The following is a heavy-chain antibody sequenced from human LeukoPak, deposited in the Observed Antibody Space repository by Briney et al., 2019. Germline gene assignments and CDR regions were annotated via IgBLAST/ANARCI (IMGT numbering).Heavy chain of an antibody. Sequence: TSETLSLTCTVSGGSISSSSYYWGWIRQPPGKGLEWIGSIYYSGSTYYNPSLKSRVTISVDTSKNQFSLKLSSVTAADTAVYYCASTTSYSGSYSYWGQGTLVTVSS. CDR3: ASTTSYSGSYSY. D-gene: IGHD1-26*01. CDR2: IYYSGST. J-gene: IGHJ4*02. CDR1: GGSISSSSYY. V-gene: IGHV4-39*07.